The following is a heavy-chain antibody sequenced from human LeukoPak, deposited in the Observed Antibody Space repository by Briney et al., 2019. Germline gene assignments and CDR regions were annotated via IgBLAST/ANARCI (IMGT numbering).Heavy chain of an antibody. CDR2: FDPEGGEA. D-gene: IGHD6-6*01. J-gene: IGHJ6*03. CDR3: ATIKVEYSSSASPPHYYYYMDV. Sequence: ASVKVSCKVSGYTLTELSMHWVRQAPGKGLEWMGGFDPEGGEAIYAQTFQGRVTMTEDTSTDTAYMELSSLRSEDTAVYYCATIKVEYSSSASPPHYYYYMDVWGKGSTVTVSS. V-gene: IGHV1-24*01. CDR1: GYTLTELS.